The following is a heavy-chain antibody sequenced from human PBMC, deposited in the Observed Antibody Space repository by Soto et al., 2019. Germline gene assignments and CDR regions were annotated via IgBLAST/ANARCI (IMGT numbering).Heavy chain of an antibody. CDR3: ASNLGYCSSTSCYGFDY. Sequence: SETLSLTCTVSGGSVSSDTHYWSWIRQPPGKRLEWIGFIYSSGSTNYNPSLKSRVTMSVDTSKNQFSLKLRSVIVADTAVYYCASNLGYCSSTSCYGFDYWGQGTLVTVSS. J-gene: IGHJ4*02. CDR2: IYSSGST. V-gene: IGHV4-61*01. D-gene: IGHD2-2*01. CDR1: GGSVSSDTHY.